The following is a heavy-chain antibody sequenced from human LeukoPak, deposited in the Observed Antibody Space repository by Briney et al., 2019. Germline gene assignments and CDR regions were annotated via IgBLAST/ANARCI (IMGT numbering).Heavy chain of an antibody. CDR1: GGSSSSSSDY. D-gene: IGHD3-22*01. J-gene: IGHJ3*02. Sequence: PSETLSLTCTVSGGSSSSSSDYWGCIRQAPGKGLEWIGSIYYHENTYYNSSLKSRVTISVDTSKNQFSLKLSSVTAADTAVYYCARALYDSSGYYYGDAFDIWGQGTMVTVSS. CDR3: ARALYDSSGYYYGDAFDI. CDR2: IYYHENT. V-gene: IGHV4-39*01.